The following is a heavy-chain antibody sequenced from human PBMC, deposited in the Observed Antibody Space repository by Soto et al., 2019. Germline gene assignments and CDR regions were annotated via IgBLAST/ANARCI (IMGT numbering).Heavy chain of an antibody. V-gene: IGHV3-7*01. D-gene: IGHD2-2*01. CDR2: IQQDGSEK. Sequence: AGGSLRLSCEAYGFSFSTYSMNWVRQAPGKGLEWVANIQQDGSEKYNVDSVRGRFTISRDNAESALYLQMDSLGAEDTAVYYCAGKSKVTSLYDAFDVWGQGTKVTVSS. CDR1: GFSFSTYS. J-gene: IGHJ3*01. CDR3: AGKSKVTSLYDAFDV.